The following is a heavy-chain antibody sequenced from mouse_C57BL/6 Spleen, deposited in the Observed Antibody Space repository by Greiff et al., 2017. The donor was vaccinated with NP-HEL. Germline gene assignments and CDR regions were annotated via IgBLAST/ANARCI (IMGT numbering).Heavy chain of an antibody. J-gene: IGHJ2*01. CDR1: GFTFSSYG. CDR2: ISSGGSYT. D-gene: IGHD4-1*01. CDR3: ASHWDPYYFDY. Sequence: DVMLVESGGDLVKPGGSLKLSCAASGFTFSSYGMSWVRQTPDKRLEWVATISSGGSYTYYPDSVKGRFTISRDNAKNTLYLQMSSLKSEDTAMYYGASHWDPYYFDYWGQGTTLTVSS. V-gene: IGHV5-6*02.